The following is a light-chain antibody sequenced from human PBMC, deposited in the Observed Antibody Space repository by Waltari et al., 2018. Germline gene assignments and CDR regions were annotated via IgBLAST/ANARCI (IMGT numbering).Light chain of an antibody. Sequence: SYELTQPPSVSVSPGQTASITCSGDTLGDKYACWYQQKPGQSPVLVIYQDSKRPSGIPERFSGSNSGNTATLTISGTQAMDEADYYWQAWDSSILFGGGTKLTVL. CDR1: TLGDKY. CDR2: QDS. J-gene: IGLJ2*01. V-gene: IGLV3-1*01. CDR3: QAWDSSIL.